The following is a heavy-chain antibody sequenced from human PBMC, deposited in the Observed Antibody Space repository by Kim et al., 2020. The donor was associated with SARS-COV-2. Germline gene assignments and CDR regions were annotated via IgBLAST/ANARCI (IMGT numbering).Heavy chain of an antibody. J-gene: IGHJ4*02. CDR2: ISGSGGST. Sequence: GGSLRLSCAASGFTFSSYAMSWVRQAPGKGLEWVSAISGSGGSTYYADSVKGRFTISRDNSKNTLYLQMNSLRAEDTAVYYCAKSPFNYDSSGYPPAEDLDYWGQGTLVTVSS. V-gene: IGHV3-23*01. CDR3: AKSPFNYDSSGYPPAEDLDY. CDR1: GFTFSSYA. D-gene: IGHD3-22*01.